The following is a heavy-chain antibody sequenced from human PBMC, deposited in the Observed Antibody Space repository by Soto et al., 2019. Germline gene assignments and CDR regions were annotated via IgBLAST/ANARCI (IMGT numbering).Heavy chain of an antibody. V-gene: IGHV3-7*01. CDR3: ARDRXXXXLXXXXXXXXXXXXXXXXV. CDR2: INQDGSEK. Sequence: EVRLVESGGGLVQPGGSLTLSCAASGFTFSSYWMTWVRQAPGKGLEWVANINQDGSEKYYMDSMKGRFTISRDNAKNSLLLQLNSLRAEDTAVYYCARDRXXXXLXXXXXXXXXXXXXXXXVXGQGTTVTVSS. CDR1: GFTFSSYW. J-gene: IGHJ6*02.